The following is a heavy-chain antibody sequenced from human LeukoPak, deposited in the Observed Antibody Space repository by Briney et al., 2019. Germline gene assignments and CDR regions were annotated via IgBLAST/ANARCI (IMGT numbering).Heavy chain of an antibody. CDR2: ISYDGSNK. Sequence: GGSLRLSCAASGFTFSSYAMHWVRQAPGKGLEWVAVISYDGSNKYYADSVKGRFTISRDNSKNTLYLQMNSLRAEDTAVYYCARALARYYYDSSGYYIDYWGQGTLVTVSS. J-gene: IGHJ4*02. CDR3: ARALARYYYDSSGYYIDY. V-gene: IGHV3-30*04. D-gene: IGHD3-22*01. CDR1: GFTFSSYA.